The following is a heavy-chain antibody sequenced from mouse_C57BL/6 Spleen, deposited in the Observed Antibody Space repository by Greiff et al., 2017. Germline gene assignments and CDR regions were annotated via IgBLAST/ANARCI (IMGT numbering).Heavy chain of an antibody. V-gene: IGHV1-4*01. J-gene: IGHJ2*01. Sequence: QVQLQQSGAELARPGASVKMSCKASGYTFTSYTMHWVKQRPGQGLEWIGYINPSSGYTKYNQKFKDKATLTADKSSSTAYMQLSSLTSEDSAVYYCARSYYGSSLFDYWGQGTTRTVSS. CDR1: GYTFTSYT. CDR3: ARSYYGSSLFDY. D-gene: IGHD1-1*01. CDR2: INPSSGYT.